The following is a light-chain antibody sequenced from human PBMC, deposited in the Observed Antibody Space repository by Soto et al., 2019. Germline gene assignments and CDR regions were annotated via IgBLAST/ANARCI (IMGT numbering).Light chain of an antibody. CDR2: GNN. CDR1: SSNIGRNS. CDR3: SYTGGTPHYV. J-gene: IGLJ1*01. Sequence: QSVLTQAPSVSGTPGQRVTITCSGSSSNIGRNSVNWYQHLPGTAPKLLTHGNNHRPSGVPDRFSGSKSGTSASLAISGLQPEDEADYCCSYTGGTPHYVFGTGTKLTVL. V-gene: IGLV1-44*01.